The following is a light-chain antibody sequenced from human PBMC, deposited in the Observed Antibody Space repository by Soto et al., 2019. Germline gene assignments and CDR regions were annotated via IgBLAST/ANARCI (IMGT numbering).Light chain of an antibody. CDR1: QIISSY. Sequence: DIQMTQSPSSLSASVGDRVTITCRASQIISSYLNWYQQKPGNAPKLLIYAASSLQSGVPSRFSGSGSGTDFTLTISSLQPEDFATYYCQQSYSTPPAFGQGTKLEIK. CDR3: QQSYSTPPA. J-gene: IGKJ2*01. V-gene: IGKV1-39*01. CDR2: AAS.